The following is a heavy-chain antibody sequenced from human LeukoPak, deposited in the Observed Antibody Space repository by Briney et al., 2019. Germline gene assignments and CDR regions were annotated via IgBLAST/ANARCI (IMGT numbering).Heavy chain of an antibody. D-gene: IGHD6-19*01. CDR1: GFNFDDYA. CDR2: ISGDGGSGST. J-gene: IGHJ6*02. V-gene: IGHV3-43*02. CDR3: AKADSSGWPWGNYAMDV. Sequence: GGSLRLSCAASGFNFDDYAMHWVRQAPGKGLEWVSLISGDGGSGSTYYADAVKGRFTISRDNSKNSLYLQMNSLTTEDTALYYCAKADSSGWPWGNYAMDVCGQGTTVTVSS.